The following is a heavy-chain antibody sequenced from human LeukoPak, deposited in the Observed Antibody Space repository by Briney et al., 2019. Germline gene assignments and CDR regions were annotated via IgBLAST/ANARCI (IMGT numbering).Heavy chain of an antibody. CDR1: GFTFSSYS. J-gene: IGHJ4*02. CDR3: ARGVPYYYDSSGYYPRDY. V-gene: IGHV3-21*01. D-gene: IGHD3-22*01. Sequence: GGSLRLSCAASGFTFSSYSMNWVRQAPGKGLEWVSSISSSSSYIYYADSVKGRFTISRDNAKNSLYLQMNSLRAEDTAVYYCARGVPYYYDSSGYYPRDYWGQGTLVTVSS. CDR2: ISSSSSYI.